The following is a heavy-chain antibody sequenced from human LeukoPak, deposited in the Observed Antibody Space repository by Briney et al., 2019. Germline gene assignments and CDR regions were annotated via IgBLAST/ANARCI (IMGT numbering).Heavy chain of an antibody. D-gene: IGHD3-16*01. V-gene: IGHV1-2*02. CDR3: ATQRGSYLWGTDFDY. J-gene: IGHJ4*02. CDR1: GYTFTGYY. CDR2: INPNSGDT. Sequence: ASVKVSCKASGYTFTGYYMHWVRQAPGQGLEWMGWINPNSGDTKYAQKFQGRVTMTRDTSISTAYMELSRLRSDDTAVYYCATQRGSYLWGTDFDYWGQGILVTVSS.